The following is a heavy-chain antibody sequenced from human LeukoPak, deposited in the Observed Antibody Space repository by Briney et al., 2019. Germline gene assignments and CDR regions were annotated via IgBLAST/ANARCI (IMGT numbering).Heavy chain of an antibody. D-gene: IGHD5-24*01. J-gene: IGHJ4*02. V-gene: IGHV3-30-3*01. CDR2: ISYDGSNK. CDR1: GFTFSSYA. CDR3: ARAVGSYNHYFDY. Sequence: PGRSLRLSCAASGFTFSSYAMHWVHQAPGKGLEWVAVISYDGSNKYYADSVKGRFTISRDNSKNTLYLQMNSLRAEDTAVYYCARAVGSYNHYFDYWGQGTLVTVSS.